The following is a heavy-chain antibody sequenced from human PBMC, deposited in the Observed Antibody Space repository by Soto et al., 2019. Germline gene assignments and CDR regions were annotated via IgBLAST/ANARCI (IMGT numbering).Heavy chain of an antibody. Sequence: SHTLSLARPVSGDSISSGGYYWSWIRQHPGKGLEWIGYIYYSGSTSYNPSLKRRVTFSADSSRGQFSLRLNSVTAADTAVYYCARTVLGPDLLADSFVDYYYYMDTWGQGTTVNVSS. J-gene: IGHJ6*03. V-gene: IGHV4-30-4*08. CDR2: IYYSGST. CDR1: GDSISSGGYY. D-gene: IGHD3-9*01. CDR3: ARTVLGPDLLADSFVDYYYYMDT.